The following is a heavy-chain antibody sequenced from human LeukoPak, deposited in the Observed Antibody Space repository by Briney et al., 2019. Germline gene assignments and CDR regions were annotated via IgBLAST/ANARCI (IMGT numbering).Heavy chain of an antibody. V-gene: IGHV1-18*01. CDR3: SRDKDVWIGYFDY. Sequence: SVTVSCKASGYTFTNYGISWLRQAPGQGLAWMGWISDYNGNTNYAQKLQGRVTITTNPSTSTVHMELRLLRHQSTALFYFSRDKDVWIGYFDYWGQGPLVTVSA. CDR2: ISDYNGNT. CDR1: GYTFTNYG. D-gene: IGHD3-3*01. J-gene: IGHJ4*02.